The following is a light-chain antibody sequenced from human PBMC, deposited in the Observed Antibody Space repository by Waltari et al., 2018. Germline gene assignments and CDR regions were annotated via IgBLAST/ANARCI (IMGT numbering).Light chain of an antibody. Sequence: GVLTQSPLSLAVTLGQPASISCKSSQSLLYSNGNVYLVWYLQRPGQSPRRLIYQVSKRDSGVPDRFSGSGSDTDFTLRISRVEADDVGTYYCLQVPFTFGPGTKMEVK. CDR1: QSLLYSNGNVY. V-gene: IGKV2-30*01. CDR3: LQVPFT. J-gene: IGKJ3*01. CDR2: QVS.